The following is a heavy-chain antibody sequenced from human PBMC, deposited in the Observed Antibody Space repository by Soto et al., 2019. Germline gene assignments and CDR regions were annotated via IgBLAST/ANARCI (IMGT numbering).Heavy chain of an antibody. CDR2: ISSDGSET. Sequence: GGSLRLSCAAAGFTFSTYGMNWVRQAPGKGPEWVAIISSDGSETHYADSVKGRFTISRDNSRSTLYLQMNSLIVEDTAVYYCARQEAGTDYWGQGTLVTVSS. CDR3: ARQEAGTDY. V-gene: IGHV3-30*03. CDR1: GFTFSTYG. J-gene: IGHJ4*02. D-gene: IGHD6-19*01.